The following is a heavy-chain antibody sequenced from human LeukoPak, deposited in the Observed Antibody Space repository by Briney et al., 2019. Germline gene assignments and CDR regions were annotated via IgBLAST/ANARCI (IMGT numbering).Heavy chain of an antibody. V-gene: IGHV1-18*04. J-gene: IGHJ4*02. CDR2: ISAYNGNT. Sequence: ASVKVSCKASGYTFTGYYMHWVRQAPGQGLEWMGWISAYNGNTNYAQKLQGRVTMTTDTSTSTAYMELRSLRSDDTAVYYCARVRYGAYFDYWGQGTLVTVSS. CDR3: ARVRYGAYFDY. CDR1: GYTFTGYY. D-gene: IGHD4/OR15-4a*01.